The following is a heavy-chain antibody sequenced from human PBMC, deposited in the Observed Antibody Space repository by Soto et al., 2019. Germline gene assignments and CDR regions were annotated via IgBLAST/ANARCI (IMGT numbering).Heavy chain of an antibody. CDR2: IYYSGST. D-gene: IGHD3-22*01. V-gene: IGHV4-61*01. Sequence: QVQLQESGPGLVKPSETLSLTCTVSGGSVSSGSYYWSWIRQPPGKGLEWIGYIYYSGSTNYNPSLTSRVTISVDTSKNQFSLKLSSVTAADTAVDYCAFYDSSGYYPMPGYWGQGTLVTVSS. J-gene: IGHJ4*02. CDR3: AFYDSSGYYPMPGY. CDR1: GGSVSSGSYY.